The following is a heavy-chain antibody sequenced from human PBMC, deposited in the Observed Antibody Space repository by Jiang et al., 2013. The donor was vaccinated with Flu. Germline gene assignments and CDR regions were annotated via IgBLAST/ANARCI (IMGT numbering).Heavy chain of an antibody. CDR2: IYYSGST. CDR1: GGSISSSSYY. J-gene: IGHJ6*03. V-gene: IGHV4-39*01. D-gene: IGHD2-2*01. Sequence: GLVKPSETLSLTCTVSGGSISSSSYYWGWIRQPPGKGLEWIGSIYYSGSTYYNPSLKSRVTISVDTSKNQFSLKLSSVTAADTAVYYCARALIRGVVVPAAMTSGYYYYMDVWGKGTTVTVSS. CDR3: ARALIRGVVVPAAMTSGYYYYMDV.